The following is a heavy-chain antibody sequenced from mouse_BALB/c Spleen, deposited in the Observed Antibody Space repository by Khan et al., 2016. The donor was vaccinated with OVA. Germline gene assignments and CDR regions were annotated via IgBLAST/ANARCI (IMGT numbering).Heavy chain of an antibody. D-gene: IGHD1-1*01. CDR2: ISYSGST. CDR3: ARKNYYGYAMDY. J-gene: IGHJ4*01. Sequence: VQLKQSGPGLVKPSQSLSLTCTVTGYSITSGYAWNWIRQFPGNKLEWMGYISYSGSTSYNPYLRSRISITRDTSKNQFFLQLNSVTTEDTATYYCARKNYYGYAMDYWGQGTSVTVSS. CDR1: GYSITSGYA. V-gene: IGHV3-2*02.